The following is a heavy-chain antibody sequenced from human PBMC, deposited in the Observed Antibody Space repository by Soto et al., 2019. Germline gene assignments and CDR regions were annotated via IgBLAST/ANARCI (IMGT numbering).Heavy chain of an antibody. D-gene: IGHD5-12*01. CDR3: TSHGYSGYDDLDY. CDR2: ISRSSSYI. CDR1: GFTFSSYG. Sequence: EVQLVESGGGLVKPGGSLRLSWAASGFTFSSYGTNWVRQAPGKGLEWVSSISRSSSYIYYADSVKGRFTISRDNAKNSLYLQMNSLRAEDTAVYYCTSHGYSGYDDLDYWGQGTLVTVSS. V-gene: IGHV3-21*01. J-gene: IGHJ4*02.